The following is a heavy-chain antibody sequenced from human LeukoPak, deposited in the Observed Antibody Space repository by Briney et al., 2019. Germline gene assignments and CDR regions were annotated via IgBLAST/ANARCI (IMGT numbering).Heavy chain of an antibody. CDR1: GFIFSNAY. J-gene: IGHJ4*02. D-gene: IGHD6-19*01. CDR3: TTDAGYTSGWYNY. Sequence: GGSLRLSCAASGFIFSNAYMKWVRQAPGKGLEWVGRIKSKTEGGTIDYAAPVKGRFTISRDDSKNMVYLQMNSLKTEDTAVYYCTTDAGYTSGWYNYWGQGILVTVSS. CDR2: IKSKTEGGTI. V-gene: IGHV3-15*01.